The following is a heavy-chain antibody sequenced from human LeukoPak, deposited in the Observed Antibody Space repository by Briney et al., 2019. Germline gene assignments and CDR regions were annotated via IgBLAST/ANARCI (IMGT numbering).Heavy chain of an antibody. CDR3: ARDVTLGNFDY. CDR2: ISSSSSYI. D-gene: IGHD3-16*01. J-gene: IGHJ4*02. CDR1: GFTFSSYS. Sequence: GGSLRLSCAASGFTFSSYSMNWVRQAPGKGLEWVSSISSSSSYIYYADSVKGRFTISRDNAKNSLYLQMNSLRAEDTAVYYCARDVTLGNFDYWGQGILVVVSS. V-gene: IGHV3-21*01.